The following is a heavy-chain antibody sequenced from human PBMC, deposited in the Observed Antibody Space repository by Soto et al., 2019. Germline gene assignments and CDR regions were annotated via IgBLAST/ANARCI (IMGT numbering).Heavy chain of an antibody. CDR3: ARTSIVLMVYAPSSH. V-gene: IGHV3-30-3*01. CDR1: GFTFSSYA. CDR2: ISYDGSNK. D-gene: IGHD2-8*01. J-gene: IGHJ4*02. Sequence: QVQLVESGGGVVQPGRSLRLSCAASGFTFSSYAMHWVRQAPGKGLEWVAVISYDGSNKYYADSVKGRFTISRDNSKNTLYLQMNSLRAEDTAVYYCARTSIVLMVYAPSSHWGQGTLVTVSS.